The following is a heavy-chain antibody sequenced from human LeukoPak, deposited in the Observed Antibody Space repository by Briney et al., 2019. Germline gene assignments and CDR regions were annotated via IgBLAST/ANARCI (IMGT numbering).Heavy chain of an antibody. J-gene: IGHJ3*02. CDR2: ISTGGSST. CDR3: AKDGYGSGSYDAFDI. V-gene: IGHV3-23*01. CDR1: GFTFSSYA. D-gene: IGHD3-10*01. Sequence: GGSLRLSCAASGFTFSSYAMTWVRQAPGKGLEWVSAISTGGSSTYYADSVKGRFTISRDNSENTLYLQMNSLRAGDTAVYYCAKDGYGSGSYDAFDIWGQGTMVTVSS.